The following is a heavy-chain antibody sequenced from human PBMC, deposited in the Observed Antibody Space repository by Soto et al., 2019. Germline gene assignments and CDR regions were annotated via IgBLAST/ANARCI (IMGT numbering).Heavy chain of an antibody. D-gene: IGHD1-1*01. Sequence: GGSLRLSCAASGFTFSNYWMHWVRQAPGEGLVWVSRINNDGSTTTYANSVKGRFTISRDNAKNTLYLQMNSLRAEDTAVYYCARDSTGTTRGFDPWGQGTLVTVSS. V-gene: IGHV3-74*01. CDR1: GFTFSNYW. CDR2: INNDGSTT. CDR3: ARDSTGTTRGFDP. J-gene: IGHJ5*02.